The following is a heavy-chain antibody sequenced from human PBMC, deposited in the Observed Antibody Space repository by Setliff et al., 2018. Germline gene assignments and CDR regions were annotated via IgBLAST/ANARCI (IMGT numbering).Heavy chain of an antibody. CDR3: ARDGASFFWSSGLRGGDYMDV. Sequence: PGGSLRLSCVASGFTFSSHGMTWVRLAPGKGLEWISYISTSSSTIYYADSVKGRFTISRDNAKNTLYLQMNSLRAEDTAIYYCARDGASFFWSSGLRGGDYMDVWGKGTTVTVSS. CDR2: ISTSSSTI. V-gene: IGHV3-48*04. J-gene: IGHJ6*03. D-gene: IGHD3-3*01. CDR1: GFTFSSHG.